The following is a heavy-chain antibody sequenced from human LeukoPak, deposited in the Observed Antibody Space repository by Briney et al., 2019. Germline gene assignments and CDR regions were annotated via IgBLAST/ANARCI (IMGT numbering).Heavy chain of an antibody. Sequence: PSETLSLTCTVSVGSISSYYWSWIRQPPGKRLEWIGYIQYSGNANYNASLKSRVIMSVDTSKNQFSLKLTSVTAADTAVYYCARARGGGVYDSWGQGTLVTVSS. CDR1: VGSISSYY. J-gene: IGHJ4*02. CDR2: IQYSGNA. V-gene: IGHV4-59*01. D-gene: IGHD3-16*01. CDR3: ARARGGGVYDS.